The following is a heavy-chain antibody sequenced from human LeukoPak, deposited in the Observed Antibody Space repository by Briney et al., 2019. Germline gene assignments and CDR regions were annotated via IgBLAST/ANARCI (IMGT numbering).Heavy chain of an antibody. CDR2: INHSGST. V-gene: IGHV4-34*01. J-gene: IGHJ5*02. CDR1: GGSFSGYY. CDR3: ARGLGVSIAARPGWFDP. Sequence: SETLSLTCAVYGGSFSGYYWSWIRQPPGKGLEWIGEINHSGSTNYNPSLKSRVTISVDTSKNQFSLKLSSVTAADTAVYYCARGLGVSIAARPGWFDPWGQGTLVTVSS. D-gene: IGHD6-6*01.